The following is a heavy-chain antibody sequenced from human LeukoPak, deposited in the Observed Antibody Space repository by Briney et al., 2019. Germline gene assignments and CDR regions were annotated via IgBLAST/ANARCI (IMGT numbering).Heavy chain of an antibody. V-gene: IGHV3-33*01. CDR1: GFTFSSYG. CDR3: ARTHDYGDYGVDY. D-gene: IGHD4-17*01. CDR2: IWYDGSNK. Sequence: RTGGSLRLSCAASGFTFSSYGMHWVRQAPGKGLECVAVIWYDGSNKYYADSVEGRFTISRDNSKNTLYLQMNSLRAEHTAVYYCARTHDYGDYGVDYWGQGTLVTVPS. J-gene: IGHJ4*02.